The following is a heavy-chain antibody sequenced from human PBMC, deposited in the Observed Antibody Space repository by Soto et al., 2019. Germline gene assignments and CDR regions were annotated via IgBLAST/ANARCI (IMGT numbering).Heavy chain of an antibody. CDR2: ISGSGGST. CDR3: AKPTEGPYCGGDCYSAFDI. CDR1: GFTFSSYA. D-gene: IGHD2-21*02. V-gene: IGHV3-23*01. Sequence: GGSLRLSCAASGFTFSSYAMSWVRQAPGKGLEWVSAISGSGGSTYYADSVKGRFTISRDNSKNTLYLQMNSLRAEDTAVYYCAKPTEGPYCGGDCYSAFDIWGQGTMVTVSS. J-gene: IGHJ3*02.